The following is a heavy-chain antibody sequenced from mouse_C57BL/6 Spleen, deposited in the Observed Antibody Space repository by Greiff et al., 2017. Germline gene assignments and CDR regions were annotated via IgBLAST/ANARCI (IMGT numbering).Heavy chain of an antibody. CDR1: GFTFSSYA. Sequence: EVKLMESGEGLVKPGGSLKLSCAASGFTFSSYAMSWVRQTPEKRLEWVAYISSGGDYIYYADTVKGRFTISRDNARNTLYLQMSSLKSEDTAMYYCTRERRDFDVWGTGTTVTVSS. CDR3: TRERRDFDV. V-gene: IGHV5-9-1*02. J-gene: IGHJ1*03. CDR2: ISSGGDYI.